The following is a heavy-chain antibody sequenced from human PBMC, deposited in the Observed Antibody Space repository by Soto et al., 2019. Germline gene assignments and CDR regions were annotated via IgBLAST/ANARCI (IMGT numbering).Heavy chain of an antibody. CDR1: GFTFSNAW. CDR2: IKSKNDGGTT. Sequence: GGSLRLSCGASGFTFSNAWMSWVRQAPGKGLGWDGSIKSKNDGGTTDYAAPVKGRFTISRDDSKNQLYLQMNSLKTEDTAVYYCTTPKPDYYFWSGYYQYYFYYWGQGTLVPVSS. V-gene: IGHV3-15*01. CDR3: TTPKPDYYFWSGYYQYYFYY. D-gene: IGHD3-3*01. J-gene: IGHJ4*02.